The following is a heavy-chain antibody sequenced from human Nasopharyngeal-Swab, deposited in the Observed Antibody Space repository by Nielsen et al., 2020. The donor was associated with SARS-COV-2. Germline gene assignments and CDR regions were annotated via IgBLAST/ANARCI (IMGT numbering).Heavy chain of an antibody. CDR3: ARALLPTLRPLYYYYYGMDV. Sequence: PGKGLEWGALIWFDGSSTYYADSVKGRFTISRDNSKNTLYLQMNSLRAEDTAVYYCARALLPTLRPLYYYYYGMDVWGQGTTVTVSS. V-gene: IGHV3-33*01. CDR2: IWFDGSST. J-gene: IGHJ6*02. D-gene: IGHD2-15*01.